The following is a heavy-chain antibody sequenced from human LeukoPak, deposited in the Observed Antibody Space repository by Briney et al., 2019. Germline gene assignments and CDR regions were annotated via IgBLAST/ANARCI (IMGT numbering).Heavy chain of an antibody. CDR2: IRSKAYGGTT. D-gene: IGHD1-14*01. V-gene: IGHV3-49*04. CDR3: TRDLRTRTPYYFDY. J-gene: IGHJ4*02. CDR1: GFTFGDYA. Sequence: PGRSLRLSCTASGFTFGDYAMSWVRQAPGKGLEWVGFIRSKAYGGTTEYAASVKGRFTISRGDSKSIAYLQMNSLKTEDTAVYYCTRDLRTRTPYYFDYWGQGTLVTVSS.